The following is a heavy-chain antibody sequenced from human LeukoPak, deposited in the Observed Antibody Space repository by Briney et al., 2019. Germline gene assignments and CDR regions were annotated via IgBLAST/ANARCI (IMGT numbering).Heavy chain of an antibody. J-gene: IGHJ6*02. D-gene: IGHD4-11*01. CDR2: ISSSSSTI. CDR3: ARDLIVGNYGDYYYGMDV. CDR1: GFTFRSYS. V-gene: IGHV3-48*02. Sequence: GGSLRLSCAASGFTFRSYSMNWVRQAPGKGLEWVSYISSSSSTIYYADSVKGRFTISRDNAKNSLYLQMNSLRDEDTAVYYCARDLIVGNYGDYYYGMDVWGQGTTVTVSS.